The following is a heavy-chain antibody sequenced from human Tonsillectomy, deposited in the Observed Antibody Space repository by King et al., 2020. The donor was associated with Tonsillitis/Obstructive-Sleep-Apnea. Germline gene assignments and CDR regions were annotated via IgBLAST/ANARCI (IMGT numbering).Heavy chain of an antibody. CDR2: ISNYNTNR. CDR3: ARDVMAAGDYYMGV. J-gene: IGHJ6*03. V-gene: IGHV1-18*01. D-gene: IGHD2-8*01. Sequence: QLVQSGAELKKPGASVRVSCKASGYTFNNYGISWVRQAPGQGLEWMGWISNYNTNRNYAQRLQGRVTMTTDTSTSTAYMELRSLRSDDTAVYYCARDVMAAGDYYMGVWGKGTTVTVSS. CDR1: GYTFNNYG.